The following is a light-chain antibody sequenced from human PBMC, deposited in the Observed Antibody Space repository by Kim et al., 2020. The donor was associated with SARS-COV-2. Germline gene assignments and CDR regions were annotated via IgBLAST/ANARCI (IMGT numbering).Light chain of an antibody. V-gene: IGLV2-14*03. CDR1: SSDVGGYNY. Sequence: GQPITISCTGTSSDVGGYNYVSWYQQHPGKAPKLMIYDVSNRPSGVSNRFSGSKSGNTASLTISGLQAEDEADYYCSSYTSSSTRVFGGGTKVTVL. J-gene: IGLJ3*02. CDR2: DVS. CDR3: SSYTSSSTRV.